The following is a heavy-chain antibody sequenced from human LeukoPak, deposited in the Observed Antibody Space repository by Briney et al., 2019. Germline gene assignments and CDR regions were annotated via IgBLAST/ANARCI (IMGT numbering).Heavy chain of an antibody. V-gene: IGHV3-30*04. CDR2: ISYDGSNK. D-gene: IGHD2-21*01. CDR3: TRNGGGLDY. CDR1: GFTFSSYA. Sequence: GRSLRLSCAASGFTFSSYAMHWVRQAPGKGLEWVAVISYDGSNKYYADSVKGRFTISRDNSKNTLYLQMNSLRGEDTAVYYCTRNGGGLDYWGQGTLVTVSS. J-gene: IGHJ4*02.